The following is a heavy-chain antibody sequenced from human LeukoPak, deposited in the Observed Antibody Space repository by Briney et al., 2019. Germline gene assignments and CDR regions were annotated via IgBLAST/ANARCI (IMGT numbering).Heavy chain of an antibody. Sequence: GESLKISCKGSGYSFTSYWIGWVRQMPGKGLKWMGIIYPGDSDTRYSPSFQGQVTISADKSISTAYLQWSSLKASDTAMYYCARQILYSSSWYYWFDPWGQGTLVTVSS. CDR3: ARQILYSSSWYYWFDP. D-gene: IGHD6-13*01. V-gene: IGHV5-51*01. J-gene: IGHJ5*02. CDR1: GYSFTSYW. CDR2: IYPGDSDT.